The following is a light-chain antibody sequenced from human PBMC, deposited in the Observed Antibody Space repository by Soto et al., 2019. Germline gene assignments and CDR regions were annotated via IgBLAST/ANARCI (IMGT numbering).Light chain of an antibody. CDR3: CSFAGTCTVV. Sequence: QSALTQPRSVSGSPGQSVTLSCSGSGSDVGGYDFVSWYQQHPGKAPKLIIYDVSKRPSGVPDRYSGSKSGNTASLTISGLQAEDEADYYCCSFAGTCTVVFGGGTKLTVL. J-gene: IGLJ2*01. V-gene: IGLV2-11*01. CDR1: GSDVGGYDF. CDR2: DVS.